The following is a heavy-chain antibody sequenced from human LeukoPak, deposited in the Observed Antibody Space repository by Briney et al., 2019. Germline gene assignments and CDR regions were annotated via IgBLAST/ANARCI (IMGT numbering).Heavy chain of an antibody. CDR1: GFTFSSYS. CDR3: ARAPYSSSWYFDY. V-gene: IGHV3-48*01. CDR2: ISSSSSTI. Sequence: GGSLRLSCAASGFTFSSYSMNWVRQAPGKGLEWVSYISSSSSTIYYADSVKGRFTISRDNAKNSLYLQMNSLRAEDTAVYYCARAPYSSSWYFDYWGQGTLVTVSS. J-gene: IGHJ4*02. D-gene: IGHD6-13*01.